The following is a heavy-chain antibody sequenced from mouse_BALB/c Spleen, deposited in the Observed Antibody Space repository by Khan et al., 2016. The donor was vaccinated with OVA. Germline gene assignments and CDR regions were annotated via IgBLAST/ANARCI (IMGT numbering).Heavy chain of an antibody. CDR1: GYSITSDYA. J-gene: IGHJ4*01. D-gene: IGHD2-3*01. CDR3: ARDGSRYNYAMDY. Sequence: EVQLVESGPGLVKPSQSLSLTCTVTGYSITSDYAWNWIRQFPGNKLEWMGYISYSGSTNYNPALKSRISITRDTSKNQFFLQLNSGTTEDTATYDCARDGSRYNYAMDYWGQGTSVTVAA. CDR2: ISYSGST. V-gene: IGHV3-2*02.